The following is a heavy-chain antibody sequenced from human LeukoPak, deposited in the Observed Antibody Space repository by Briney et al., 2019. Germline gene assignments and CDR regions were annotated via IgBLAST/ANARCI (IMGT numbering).Heavy chain of an antibody. D-gene: IGHD6-13*01. V-gene: IGHV4-34*01. CDR3: ARGRYSSSWYSRGLGY. J-gene: IGHJ4*02. Sequence: SETLSLTCAVYGGSSSGYYWSWIRQPPGKGLEWIGEINHSGSTSYNPSLKSRVTISVDTSKNQFSLKLSSVTAADTAVYYCARGRYSSSWYSRGLGYWGQGTLVTVSS. CDR2: INHSGST. CDR1: GGSSSGYY.